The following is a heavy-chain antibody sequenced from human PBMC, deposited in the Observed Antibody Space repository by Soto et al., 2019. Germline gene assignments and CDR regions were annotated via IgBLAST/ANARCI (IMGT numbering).Heavy chain of an antibody. CDR1: GFTFSSYS. J-gene: IGHJ4*02. CDR2: ISSSSSTI. Sequence: GGSLRLSCAASGFTFSSYSMNWVRQAPGKGLEWVSYISSSSSTIYYADSVKGRFTISRDNAKNSLYLQMNSLRDEDTAVYYCARDLVTVTPDDEDYWGQGTLVTVSS. D-gene: IGHD4-17*01. V-gene: IGHV3-48*02. CDR3: ARDLVTVTPDDEDY.